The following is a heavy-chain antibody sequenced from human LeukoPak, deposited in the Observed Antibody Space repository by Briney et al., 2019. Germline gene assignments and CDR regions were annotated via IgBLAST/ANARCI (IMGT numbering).Heavy chain of an antibody. V-gene: IGHV3-7*05. CDR3: ARPIVATNLDY. D-gene: IGHD5-12*01. CDR1: GITFSSFW. Sequence: GGSLRLSCAASGITFSSFWMSWVRQAPGRGLEWVANIKQDGSEKYYVDSVKGRFTISRDNAKNSLYLQMNSLRAEDTAVYYCARPIVATNLDYWGQGTLVTVSS. J-gene: IGHJ4*02. CDR2: IKQDGSEK.